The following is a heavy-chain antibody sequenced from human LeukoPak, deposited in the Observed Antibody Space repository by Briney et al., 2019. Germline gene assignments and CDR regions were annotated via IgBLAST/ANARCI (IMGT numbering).Heavy chain of an antibody. D-gene: IGHD6-13*01. CDR1: GFTFSSYW. CDR3: ARGPDSSNWYFAFDM. V-gene: IGHV3-74*01. CDR2: ISGDGSST. J-gene: IGHJ3*02. Sequence: PGGSLRLSCAAPGFTFSSYWMHWVRQAPGKGLVWVSRISGDGSSTAYADSVKGRFTISRDNAKNTLHLRMLSLRAADTAVYYCARGPDSSNWYFAFDMWGQGAMVTVSS.